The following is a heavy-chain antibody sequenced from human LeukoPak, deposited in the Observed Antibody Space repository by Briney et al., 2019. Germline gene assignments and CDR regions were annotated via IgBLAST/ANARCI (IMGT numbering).Heavy chain of an antibody. J-gene: IGHJ4*02. CDR3: AASEYSSSPGDY. CDR2: ISAYNGNT. D-gene: IGHD6-6*01. V-gene: IGHV1-18*01. Sequence: ASVKVSCKASGYTFTSYGISWVRQAPGQGLEWMGWISAYNGNTNYAQKLQGRVTMTTDTSTSTAYMELRSLRSDDTAAYYCAASEYSSSPGDYWGQGTLVTVSS. CDR1: GYTFTSYG.